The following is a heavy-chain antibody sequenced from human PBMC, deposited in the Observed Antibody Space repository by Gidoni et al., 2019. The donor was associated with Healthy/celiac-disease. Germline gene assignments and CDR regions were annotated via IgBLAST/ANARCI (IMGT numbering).Heavy chain of an antibody. V-gene: IGHV1-69*02. CDR1: GGTFSSYT. Sequence: QVQLVQSGAAVKKPGSSVKVSCKASGGTFSSYTISWVRQAPGQGLEWMGRIIPILGIANYAQKFQGRVTITADKSTSTAYMELSSLRSEDTAVYYCARGDDSSGYYYDYWGQGTLVTVSS. CDR3: ARGDDSSGYYYDY. D-gene: IGHD3-22*01. J-gene: IGHJ4*02. CDR2: IIPILGIA.